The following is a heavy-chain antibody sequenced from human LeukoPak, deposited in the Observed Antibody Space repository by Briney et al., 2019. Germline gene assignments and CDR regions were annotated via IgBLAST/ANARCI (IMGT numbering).Heavy chain of an antibody. CDR2: IIYSGNT. D-gene: IGHD6-13*01. CDR1: SGSITSTSYC. J-gene: IGHJ4*02. Sequence: SETLSLTCTVSSGSITSTSYCWGWIRQPPGKGLEWIGGIIYSGNTYYNPSLKSRVSISVDTTKSQFSLKLTSVTAADTAVYFCARHFHGSGYVVDFWGQGTLVTVSS. V-gene: IGHV4-39*01. CDR3: ARHFHGSGYVVDF.